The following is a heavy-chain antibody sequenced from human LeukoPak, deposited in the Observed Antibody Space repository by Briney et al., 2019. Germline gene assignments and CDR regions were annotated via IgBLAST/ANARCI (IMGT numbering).Heavy chain of an antibody. V-gene: IGHV4-34*01. D-gene: IGHD7-27*01. CDR1: GGSFSGYY. CDR2: INHSGST. CDR3: ARRPLGGMDV. Sequence: SETLSLTCAVYGGSFSGYYWSWIRQPPGRGLEWIGEINHSGSTNYNPSLKSRVTISVDTSKNQFSLRLNSVAAADTAVYYCARRPLGGMDVWGQGTTVTVSS. J-gene: IGHJ6*02.